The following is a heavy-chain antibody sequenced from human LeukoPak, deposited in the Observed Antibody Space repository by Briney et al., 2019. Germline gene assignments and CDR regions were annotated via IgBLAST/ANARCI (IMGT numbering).Heavy chain of an antibody. Sequence: ASVKVSCKASGYTFTSYGISWVRQAPGQGLEWMGWISAYNGNTNYAQKLQGRVTMTTDTSTRTAYMELRSLRSDDTAVYHCARDRGYSGYAEYYFDYWGQGTLVTVSS. V-gene: IGHV1-18*01. D-gene: IGHD5-12*01. J-gene: IGHJ4*02. CDR1: GYTFTSYG. CDR2: ISAYNGNT. CDR3: ARDRGYSGYAEYYFDY.